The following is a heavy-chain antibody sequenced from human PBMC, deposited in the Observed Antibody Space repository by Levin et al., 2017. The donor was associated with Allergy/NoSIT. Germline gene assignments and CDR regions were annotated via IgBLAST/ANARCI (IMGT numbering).Heavy chain of an antibody. CDR1: GFTFSNAW. D-gene: IGHD6-13*01. Sequence: GESLKISCAASGFTFSNAWMSWVRQAPGKGLEWVGRIKSKTDGGTTDYAAPVKGRFTISRDDSKNTLYLQMNSLKTEDTAVYYCTTDRGGAAAGTSWVADYWGQGTLVTVSS. J-gene: IGHJ4*02. CDR3: TTDRGGAAAGTSWVADY. CDR2: IKSKTDGGTT. V-gene: IGHV3-15*01.